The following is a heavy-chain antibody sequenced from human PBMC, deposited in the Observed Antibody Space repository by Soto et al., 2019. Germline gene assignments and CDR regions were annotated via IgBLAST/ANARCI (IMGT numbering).Heavy chain of an antibody. CDR3: ARVIRAYYYGMDV. D-gene: IGHD3-10*01. Sequence: EVQLVESGGGLIQPGGSLRLSCAASGFTVSSNYMSWVRQAPGKGLEWVSVIYSGGSTYYADSVKGRFTISRDNSKNTLYLQMNSLRAEDTAVYYCARVIRAYYYGMDVWGQGTTVTVSS. V-gene: IGHV3-53*01. J-gene: IGHJ6*02. CDR1: GFTVSSNY. CDR2: IYSGGST.